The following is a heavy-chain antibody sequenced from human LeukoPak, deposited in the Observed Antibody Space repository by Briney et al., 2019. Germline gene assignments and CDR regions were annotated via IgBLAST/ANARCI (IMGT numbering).Heavy chain of an antibody. CDR2: ISYDGSNK. Sequence: GGSLRLSCTPSGFTFSSHAMSWVRQAPGKGLEWVAVISYDGSNKYYADSVKGRFTISRDNSKNTLYLQMNSLRAEDTAVYYCARDSDYDILTRYYYYGMDVWGQGTTVTVSS. CDR3: ARDSDYDILTRYYYYGMDV. CDR1: GFTFSSHA. V-gene: IGHV3-30-3*01. D-gene: IGHD3-9*01. J-gene: IGHJ6*02.